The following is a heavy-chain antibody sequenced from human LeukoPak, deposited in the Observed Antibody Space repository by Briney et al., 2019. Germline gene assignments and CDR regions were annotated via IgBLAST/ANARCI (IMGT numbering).Heavy chain of an antibody. D-gene: IGHD3-10*01. J-gene: IGHJ4*02. CDR2: IYYSWNT. Sequence: SEALSVTCIVPGGSITNLYWSWIWQPPGKALEWIGYIYYSWNTNYNPSLKGRVSISVDTSKNHFSLKLNSVTAADTAVYYCARYGLFSFDYWGQGTLVTVSS. CDR3: ARYGLFSFDY. CDR1: GGSITNLY. V-gene: IGHV4-59*08.